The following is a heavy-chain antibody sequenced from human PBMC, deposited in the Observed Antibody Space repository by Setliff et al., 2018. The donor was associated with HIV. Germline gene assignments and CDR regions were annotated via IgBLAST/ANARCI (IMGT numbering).Heavy chain of an antibody. CDR2: ITPSGDT. Sequence: SETLSLTCAVYGGSVSGHYWGWFRQPPGKGLEWIGEITPSGDTNYIPSLKSRVTISLDTSKNQFSLNLNSVTAADTAVYYCSNWNTTVDADSWGQGTLVTVSS. CDR1: GGSVSGHY. CDR3: SNWNTTVDADS. J-gene: IGHJ4*02. V-gene: IGHV4-34*01. D-gene: IGHD1-1*01.